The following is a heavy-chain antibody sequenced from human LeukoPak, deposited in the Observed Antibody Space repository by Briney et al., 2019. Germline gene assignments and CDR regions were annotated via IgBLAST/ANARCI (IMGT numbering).Heavy chain of an antibody. CDR1: GGSISSYY. CDR3: AREGVTREGIDY. Sequence: SETLSLTCTVSGGSISSYYWSWIRQPPGKGLEWIGYIYYSGSTNYNPSLKSRVTISVDTSKNQFSLKLSSVAAADTAVYYCAREGVTREGIDYWGRGTLVTVSS. V-gene: IGHV4-59*01. J-gene: IGHJ4*02. CDR2: IYYSGST. D-gene: IGHD3-10*01.